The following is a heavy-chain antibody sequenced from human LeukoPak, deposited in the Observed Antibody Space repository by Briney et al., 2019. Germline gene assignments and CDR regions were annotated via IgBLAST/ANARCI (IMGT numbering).Heavy chain of an antibody. V-gene: IGHV4-39*07. CDR2: SYFRGST. CDR3: AREAAAAIDY. J-gene: IGHJ4*02. Sequence: SETLSLTCSVSGDSLSSSHTYYWGWIRQPPGKGLEWIGSSYFRGSTYSSPSLRSRVVISVDTSKNQFSLKLSSVTAADTAVYYCAREAAAAIDYWGQGTLVTVSS. CDR1: GDSLSSSHTYY. D-gene: IGHD6-25*01.